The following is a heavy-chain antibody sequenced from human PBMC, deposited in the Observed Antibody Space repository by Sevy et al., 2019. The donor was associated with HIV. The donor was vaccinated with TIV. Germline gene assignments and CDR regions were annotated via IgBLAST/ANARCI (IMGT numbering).Heavy chain of an antibody. V-gene: IGHV3-23*01. Sequence: GGSLRLSCAASGFTFSSYAMSWVRQAPGKGLEWVSAISGSGGSTYYADSVKGRFTISRDNSKNTLYLQMNSLRAEDPAVYYCAKDLVGGGRNYYDSSGYYGWDYYGMDVWGQGTTVTVSS. CDR1: GFTFSSYA. J-gene: IGHJ6*02. CDR2: ISGSGGST. D-gene: IGHD3-22*01. CDR3: AKDLVGGGRNYYDSSGYYGWDYYGMDV.